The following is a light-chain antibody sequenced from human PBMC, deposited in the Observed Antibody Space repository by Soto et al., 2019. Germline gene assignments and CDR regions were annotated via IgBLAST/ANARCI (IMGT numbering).Light chain of an antibody. CDR3: QQYGSSVRT. V-gene: IGKV3-20*01. Sequence: DIALMQSPGTLSLSPGDRAILSCRASQSVNSGSLAWYQQRPGQAPRLLIYGATIRATGIPDKFSGSGSGTDFTLTISRLEPEDFAVYYCQQYGSSVRTFGQGTKVDIK. CDR2: GAT. J-gene: IGKJ1*01. CDR1: QSVNSGS.